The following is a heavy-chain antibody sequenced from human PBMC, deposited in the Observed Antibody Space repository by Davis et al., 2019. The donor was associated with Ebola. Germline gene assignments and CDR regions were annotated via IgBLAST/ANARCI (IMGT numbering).Heavy chain of an antibody. CDR3: ARAGSAGSVDY. CDR1: GFPFHDYA. D-gene: IGHD6-25*01. Sequence: GESLKISCAASGFPFHDYAMHWVRQAPGKGLEWVSSISSSSSYIYYADSVKGRFTISRDNAKNSLFLQMNSLKAADTAVYYCARAGSAGSVDYWGQGTLITVSS. CDR2: ISSSSSYI. V-gene: IGHV3-21*04. J-gene: IGHJ4*02.